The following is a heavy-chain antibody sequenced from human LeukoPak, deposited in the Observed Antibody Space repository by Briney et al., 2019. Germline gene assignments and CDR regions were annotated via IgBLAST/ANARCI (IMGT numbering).Heavy chain of an antibody. J-gene: IGHJ4*02. CDR2: ISGSGGST. V-gene: IGHV3-23*01. Sequence: PGGSLRLSCAAYGFTFSSYAMSWVSQAPGKGLEWVSAISGSGGSTYYADSVKGRFTISRDNAENTLYLQMNSLRAEDTAVYYCVRDYYYDGSGYYYPGYWGQGTLVTVSS. CDR1: GFTFSSYA. D-gene: IGHD3-22*01. CDR3: VRDYYYDGSGYYYPGY.